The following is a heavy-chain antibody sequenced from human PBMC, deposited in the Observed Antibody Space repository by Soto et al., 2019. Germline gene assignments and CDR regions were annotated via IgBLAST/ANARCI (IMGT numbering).Heavy chain of an antibody. D-gene: IGHD2-8*01. CDR3: ARSHYTYGLLIDY. Sequence: SETLSLTCSVSGDSITTNGYYWGWIRQPPGKGLQWIGNVYWTGSTFSHPSVTSRVFISVDTSKNEFSLRLTSVTAADTAVYYCARSHYTYGLLIDYWGPGTLVTVSS. CDR2: VYWTGST. J-gene: IGHJ4*02. V-gene: IGHV4-39*01. CDR1: GDSITTNGYY.